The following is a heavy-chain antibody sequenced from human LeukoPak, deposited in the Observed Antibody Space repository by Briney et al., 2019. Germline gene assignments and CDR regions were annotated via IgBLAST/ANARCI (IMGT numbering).Heavy chain of an antibody. V-gene: IGHV3-23*01. CDR1: GFTFSSSA. CDR2: ISNNGGYT. D-gene: IGHD2-15*01. J-gene: IGHJ4*02. CDR3: AKQLGYCSDGSCYFPY. Sequence: GGSLRLSCAASGFTFSSSAMSWVRQAPGKGLEWVSAISNNGGYTYYADSVQGRFTISRDNSKSTLCLQMNSLRAEDTTVYYCAKQLGYCSDGSCYFPYWGQGTLVTVSS.